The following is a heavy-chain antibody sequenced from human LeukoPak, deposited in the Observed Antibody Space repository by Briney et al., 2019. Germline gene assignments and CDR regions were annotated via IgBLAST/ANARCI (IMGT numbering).Heavy chain of an antibody. J-gene: IGHJ6*03. CDR1: GGSIRSYY. CDR2: VFYSENS. Sequence: SETLSLTCTVSGGSIRSYYWSWIRQPPGKGLEWIGYVFYSENSNYNPSLKSRVTISIDTSKNQFSLNLSSVTAADTAVYYCARHIYGAYYYMDVWGKGTTVTVSS. V-gene: IGHV4-59*08. CDR3: ARHIYGAYYYMDV. D-gene: IGHD3-10*01.